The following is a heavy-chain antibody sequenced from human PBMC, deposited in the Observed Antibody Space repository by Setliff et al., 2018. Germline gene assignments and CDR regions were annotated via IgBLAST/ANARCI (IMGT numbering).Heavy chain of an antibody. CDR2: IFYGGST. D-gene: IGHD3-3*01. Sequence: NPSETLSLTCTVSGASISSSSYYWAWIRQPPGRGLELIGSIFYGGSTYYNPSLKSRVTISIDASKNQFSLKLDSVTAADTAVYYCARTDDYYNFYAYWGQGTLVTSPQ. CDR1: GASISSSSYY. CDR3: ARTDDYYNFYAY. J-gene: IGHJ4*02. V-gene: IGHV4-39*07.